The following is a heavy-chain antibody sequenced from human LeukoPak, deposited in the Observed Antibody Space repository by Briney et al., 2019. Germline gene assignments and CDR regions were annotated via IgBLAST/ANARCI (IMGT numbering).Heavy chain of an antibody. J-gene: IGHJ4*02. V-gene: IGHV4-34*01. CDR3: ARGARIAAAGYFDY. CDR1: GGSFSGYY. Sequence: LPETLSLTCADYGGSFSGYYWSWIRQPPGKGLEWIGEINHSGSTNYNPSLKSRVTISVDTSKNQFSLKLSSVTAADTAVYYCARGARIAAAGYFDYWGQGTLVTVSS. D-gene: IGHD6-13*01. CDR2: INHSGST.